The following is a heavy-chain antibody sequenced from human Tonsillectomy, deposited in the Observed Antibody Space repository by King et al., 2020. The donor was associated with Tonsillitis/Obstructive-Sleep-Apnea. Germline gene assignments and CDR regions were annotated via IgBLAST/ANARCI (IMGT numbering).Heavy chain of an antibody. CDR2: IYHSGST. CDR3: ARHWASCLHHSYYHYMDV. D-gene: IGHD2-2*01. Sequence: QLQESGPGLVKPSETLSLTCSVSGGSISSYYWSWIRQPPGKGLEWIGHIYHSGSTNYNPSLKSRVIMSVDTSKNQFSLKLRSVTAADTAVYYCARHWASCLHHSYYHYMDVWGKGTTVTVSS. V-gene: IGHV4-59*08. CDR1: GGSISSYY. J-gene: IGHJ6*03.